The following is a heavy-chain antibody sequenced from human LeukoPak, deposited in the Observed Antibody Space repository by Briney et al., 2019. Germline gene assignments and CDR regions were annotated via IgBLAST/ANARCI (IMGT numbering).Heavy chain of an antibody. CDR1: RFTFSFYW. CDR2: INDDGTEK. D-gene: IGHD7-27*01. Sequence: GGSLRLSCAASRFTFSFYWMSWVRQAPGKGLEWVANINDDGTEKYYVDSVKGRFTISRDNTRDSLYLQMNSLRAEDTAVYYCAKDGDLDYWGQGTLVTVSS. CDR3: AKDGDLDY. V-gene: IGHV3-7*01. J-gene: IGHJ4*02.